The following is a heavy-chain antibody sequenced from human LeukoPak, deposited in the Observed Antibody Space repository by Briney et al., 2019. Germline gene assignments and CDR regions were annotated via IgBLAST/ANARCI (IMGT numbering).Heavy chain of an antibody. J-gene: IGHJ6*03. D-gene: IGHD1-26*01. CDR1: AFTFSSYS. CDR2: ITSGSSYI. V-gene: IGHV3-21*01. CDR3: ARDPYSGSYGNYYYYFMDV. Sequence: GGSLRLSCAASAFTFSSYSMNWVRQAPGKGLEWVSSITSGSSYIYYADSVKGRFTISRDNAKSSLYLQMNSLRAEDTAVYYCARDPYSGSYGNYYYYFMDVWGKGTTVTISS.